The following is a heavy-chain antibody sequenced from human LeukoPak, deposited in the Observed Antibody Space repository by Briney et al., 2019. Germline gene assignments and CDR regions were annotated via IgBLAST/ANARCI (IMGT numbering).Heavy chain of an antibody. J-gene: IGHJ5*02. Sequence: PSQTLSLTCTVSGGSISSGGYYWSWIRQHPGKGLEWIGYIYYSGSTYYNPSLKSRVTISVDTSKNQFSLKLSSVTAADTAVYYCARAWAVVVPAAFNIGFDPWGQGTLVTVSS. V-gene: IGHV4-31*03. CDR3: ARAWAVVVPAAFNIGFDP. D-gene: IGHD2-2*01. CDR2: IYYSGST. CDR1: GGSISSGGYY.